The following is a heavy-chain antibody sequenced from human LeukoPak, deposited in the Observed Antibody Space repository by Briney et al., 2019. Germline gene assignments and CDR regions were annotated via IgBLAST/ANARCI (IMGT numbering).Heavy chain of an antibody. V-gene: IGHV3-23*01. CDR3: FD. CDR2: ISGRSGTT. J-gene: IGHJ5*02. Sequence: GGSLRLSCVASGFTFTSSAMSWVRQAPGKGLEWVSAISGRSGTTYYADSRKGRFTISRDNSKNTVHLQMNSLRGSASAPTLQFD. D-gene: IGHD3-3*01. CDR1: GFTFTSSA.